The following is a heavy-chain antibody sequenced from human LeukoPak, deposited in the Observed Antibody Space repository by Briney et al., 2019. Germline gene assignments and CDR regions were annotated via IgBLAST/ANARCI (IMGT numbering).Heavy chain of an antibody. CDR1: GFTFSTYT. Sequence: TGGSLRLSCAASGFTFSTYTMNWVRQAPGKGLEWVSFINTKSKTIYYADSVKGRFTISRDNGKNSLYLQMNSLRAEDTALYYCVRDRNWAFDYWGQGTLVTVS. V-gene: IGHV3-48*01. CDR3: VRDRNWAFDY. CDR2: INTKSKTI. J-gene: IGHJ4*02. D-gene: IGHD7-27*01.